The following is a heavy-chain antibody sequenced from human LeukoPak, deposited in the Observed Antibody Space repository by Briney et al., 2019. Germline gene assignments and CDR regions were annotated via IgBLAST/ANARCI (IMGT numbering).Heavy chain of an antibody. CDR1: GYTFTGYY. J-gene: IGHJ6*03. V-gene: IGHV1-2*02. CDR2: INPNSGGT. D-gene: IGHD1-7*01. Sequence: GASVKVSCKASGYTFTGYYMHWVRQAPGQGLEWMGWINPNSGGTNYAQKFQGRVTMTRDTSISTAYMELSRLRSDDTAVYYCARGVGETTPPLDYYYMDVWGKGTTVTVSS. CDR3: ARGVGETTPPLDYYYMDV.